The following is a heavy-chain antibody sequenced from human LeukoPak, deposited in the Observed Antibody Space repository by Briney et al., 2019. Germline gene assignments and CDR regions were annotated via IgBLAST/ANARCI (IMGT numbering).Heavy chain of an antibody. CDR2: IRDDGGKK. J-gene: IGHJ5*02. Sequence: PGGSPRDSCAASGFSLSAHGMHWVRQAPGKGLEWVAFIRDDGGKKYYADSVKGRFTISRDNSKNTLHLQMNTLRAEDTAVYYCAKDVDKEGDISDAWGQACPATVSA. CDR3: AKDVDKEGDISDA. CDR1: GFSLSAHG. D-gene: IGHD2/OR15-2a*01. V-gene: IGHV3-30*02.